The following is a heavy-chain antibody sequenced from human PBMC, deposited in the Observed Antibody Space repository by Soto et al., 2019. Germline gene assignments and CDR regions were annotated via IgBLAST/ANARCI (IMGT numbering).Heavy chain of an antibody. CDR1: GGSISSYY. CDR2: IYYSGST. Sequence: SETLSLTCTVSGGSISSYYWSWIRQPPGKGLEWIGYIYYSGSTNYNPSLKSRVTISVDTSKNQFSLKLSSVTAADTALYYCATGSSSWYYYYMDVWGKGTTVTVSS. J-gene: IGHJ6*03. V-gene: IGHV4-59*08. CDR3: ATGSSSWYYYYMDV. D-gene: IGHD6-13*01.